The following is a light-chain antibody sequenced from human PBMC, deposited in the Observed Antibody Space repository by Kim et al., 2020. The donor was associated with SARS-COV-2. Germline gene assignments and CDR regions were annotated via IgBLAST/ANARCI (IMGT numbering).Light chain of an antibody. CDR2: KAS. Sequence: ASVGDRVTITCRASQSISTWLAWYQQKPGKAPNLLISKASSLESGVPSRFSGSGSGTELTLTISSLQPDDFATYYCQQYETVSRTFGQGTKVDIK. V-gene: IGKV1-5*03. J-gene: IGKJ1*01. CDR1: QSISTW. CDR3: QQYETVSRT.